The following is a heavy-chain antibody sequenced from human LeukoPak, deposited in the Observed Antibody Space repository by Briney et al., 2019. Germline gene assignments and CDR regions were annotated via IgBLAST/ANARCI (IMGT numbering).Heavy chain of an antibody. V-gene: IGHV3-23*01. J-gene: IGHJ6*03. CDR1: GFTLSTYS. CDR2: ISGSGGST. CDR3: AKGRHYMDV. Sequence: GGSLRLSCAASGFTLSTYSMIWVRQAPGKGLEWVSAISGSGGSTYYADSVKGRFTISRDNSKNTLYLQMNSLRAEDTAVYYCAKGRHYMDVWGKGTTVTVSS.